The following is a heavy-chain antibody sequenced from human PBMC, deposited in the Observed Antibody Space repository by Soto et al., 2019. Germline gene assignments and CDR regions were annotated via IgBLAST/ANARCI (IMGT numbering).Heavy chain of an antibody. CDR2: IYWNEDE. D-gene: IGHD1-26*01. Sequence: QITLKESGPTLLKPTQTLTLTCTFSGFSLSTSGEGVGWIRQSPGKALEWLALIYWNEDERYTPSLRSRLPITKDTSNNQVVFTMTNMDPVDTATYYCAHSKGGGNSAWFDPWGQGTLVTVSS. J-gene: IGHJ5*02. CDR1: GFSLSTSGEG. CDR3: AHSKGGGNSAWFDP. V-gene: IGHV2-5*01.